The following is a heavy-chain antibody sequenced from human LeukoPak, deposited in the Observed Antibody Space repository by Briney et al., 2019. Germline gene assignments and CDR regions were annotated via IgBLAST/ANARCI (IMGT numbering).Heavy chain of an antibody. Sequence: SETLSLTCTVSGGSISSYYWSWIRQPPGKGLEWVGYIYYSGSTNYNPFLKSRVTISVDTSKNQFSLKLSSVSAADTAVYYCARDYAFDIWGQGTMVTVSS. V-gene: IGHV4-59*01. CDR3: ARDYAFDI. CDR2: IYYSGST. J-gene: IGHJ3*02. CDR1: GGSISSYY.